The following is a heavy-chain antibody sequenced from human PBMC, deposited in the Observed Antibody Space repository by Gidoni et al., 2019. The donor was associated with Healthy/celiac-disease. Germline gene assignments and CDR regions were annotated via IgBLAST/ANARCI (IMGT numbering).Heavy chain of an antibody. CDR3: ARYTVTHWYYYYGMDV. CDR1: GGPISSGGYY. J-gene: IGHJ6*02. Sequence: QVQLQESGPGLVKPSQTLSLPCTFPGGPISSGGYYWSWIRQPPGKGLVWIGYIYYSGSTYYNPSLKSRVTISVDTSKNQFSLKLSSVTAADTAVYYCARYTVTHWYYYYGMDVWGQGTTVTVSS. V-gene: IGHV4-31*03. D-gene: IGHD4-17*01. CDR2: IYYSGST.